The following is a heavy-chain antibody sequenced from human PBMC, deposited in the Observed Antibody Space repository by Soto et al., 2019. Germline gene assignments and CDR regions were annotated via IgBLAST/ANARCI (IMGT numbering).Heavy chain of an antibody. Sequence: PGGSLRLSCAASGFTFSSYAMHWVRQAPGKGLEWVAVISYDGSNKYYADSVKGRFTISRDNSKNTLYLQMNSLRAEDTAVYYCARGGEHWNYVTDYRGQGTLVTVSS. CDR1: GFTFSSYA. CDR2: ISYDGSNK. D-gene: IGHD1-7*01. J-gene: IGHJ4*02. V-gene: IGHV3-30-3*01. CDR3: ARGGEHWNYVTDY.